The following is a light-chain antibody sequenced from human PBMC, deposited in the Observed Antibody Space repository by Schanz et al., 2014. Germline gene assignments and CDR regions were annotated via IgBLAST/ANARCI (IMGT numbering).Light chain of an antibody. CDR2: AAS. V-gene: IGKV3-15*01. J-gene: IGKJ4*01. CDR1: QSVTSTY. Sequence: EIVLTQSPGTLSLSPGQRATLSCRASQSVTSTYVAWYQQKPGQAPRLLIYAASTRATGIPARFSGSGSGTEFTLTLSSLQSEDFAIYYCQQYSNWPQLTFGGGTKVEIK. CDR3: QQYSNWPQLT.